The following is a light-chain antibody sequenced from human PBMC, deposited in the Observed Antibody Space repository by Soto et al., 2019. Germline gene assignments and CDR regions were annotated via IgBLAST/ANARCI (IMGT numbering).Light chain of an antibody. CDR2: GAS. J-gene: IGKJ4*01. Sequence: EIVLTQSPGTLSLSPGERATLSCRASQSVSSSYLAWYQQKPGQAPRLLICGASSRATGIPHRFSGSGSGTDFTLTISRLEPEDFAVYYCQQYGSSPLTFGGRTKVEIK. CDR3: QQYGSSPLT. CDR1: QSVSSSY. V-gene: IGKV3-20*01.